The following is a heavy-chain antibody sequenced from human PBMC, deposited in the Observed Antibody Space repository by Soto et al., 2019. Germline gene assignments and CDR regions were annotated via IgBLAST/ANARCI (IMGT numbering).Heavy chain of an antibody. D-gene: IGHD3-16*02. J-gene: IGHJ4*02. V-gene: IGHV3-23*01. CDR2: ISGSGGST. CDR1: GFTFSSYA. Sequence: EVQLLESGGGLVQPGGSLRLSCAASGFTFSSYAMSWVRQAPGKGLEWVSAISGSGGSTYYADSVKGRFTISRDNSKNTLYLQMNSLRAEDTAVYYCAKDRSSRIFTFGGVIAQPFDYWGQGTLVTVSS. CDR3: AKDRSSRIFTFGGVIAQPFDY.